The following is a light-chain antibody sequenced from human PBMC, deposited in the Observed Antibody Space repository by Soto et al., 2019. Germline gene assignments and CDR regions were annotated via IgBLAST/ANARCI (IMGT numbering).Light chain of an antibody. J-gene: IGKJ1*01. Sequence: EIVMTQSQATLSVSPGERATLFCRASQSVISNLAWYQQKPGQATRLLIYGASARATGIPARFSGSGSGTEFTRTISSLESEDSAVYYCQQYSSWPPWTFGQGTKVEIK. CDR2: GAS. CDR1: QSVISN. CDR3: QQYSSWPPWT. V-gene: IGKV3-15*01.